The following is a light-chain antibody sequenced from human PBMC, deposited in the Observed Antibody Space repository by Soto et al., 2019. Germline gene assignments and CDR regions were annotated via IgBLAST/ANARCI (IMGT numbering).Light chain of an antibody. CDR1: QSVGSSY. Sequence: ESVLTQSPGTLSLSPGERATLSCRAGQSVGSSYLAWYQQKPGQAPRLLIYGASIRATGIPDMFSGSGSGTDFTLTISRLEPEDFPVYYCQQYGSSPYTFGQGPKLEL. J-gene: IGKJ2*01. V-gene: IGKV3-20*01. CDR3: QQYGSSPYT. CDR2: GAS.